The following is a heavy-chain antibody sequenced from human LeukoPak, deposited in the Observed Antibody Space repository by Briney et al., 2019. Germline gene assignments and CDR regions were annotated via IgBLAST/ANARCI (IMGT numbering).Heavy chain of an antibody. CDR3: AKGRTVYDSSGLDY. Sequence: PGGSLRLSCTASGFTFDDYAIHWVRQAPGKGLEWVSGISWNSGSIGYADSVKGRFTISRDNAKNSLYLQMNSLIAEDTALYYCAKGRTVYDSSGLDYWGQGTLVTVSS. CDR1: GFTFDDYA. J-gene: IGHJ4*02. CDR2: ISWNSGSI. V-gene: IGHV3-9*01. D-gene: IGHD3-22*01.